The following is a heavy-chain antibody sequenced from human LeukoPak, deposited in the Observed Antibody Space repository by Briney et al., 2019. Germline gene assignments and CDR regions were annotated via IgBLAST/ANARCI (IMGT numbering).Heavy chain of an antibody. J-gene: IGHJ4*02. CDR3: TRLRGYSAYDFNY. CDR1: GFSFKDAW. V-gene: IGHV3-15*01. CDR2: IKSTTDGVTT. Sequence: GGSLRLSCAASGFSFKDAWMSWVRQAPGKGLEWVGRIKSTTDGVTTDYAAPVKGRFTISRDDSRNTLYLQLNSLKTEDTALYYCTRLRGYSAYDFNYWGQGTLVTVSS. D-gene: IGHD5-12*01.